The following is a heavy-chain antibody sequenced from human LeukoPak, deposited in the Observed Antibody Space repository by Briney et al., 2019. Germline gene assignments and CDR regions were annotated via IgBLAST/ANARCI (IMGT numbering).Heavy chain of an antibody. CDR3: TTDLDGGSPAWFDP. Sequence: GGSLRLSCAASGFTFSNAWMSWVRQAPGKGLEWVGRIKSKTDGGTTDYAAPVKGRFTISRDDSKNTLYLQMNSLKTEDTAVYYCTTDLDGGSPAWFDPWGQGTLVTVSS. J-gene: IGHJ5*02. CDR2: IKSKTDGGTT. D-gene: IGHD2-15*01. V-gene: IGHV3-15*01. CDR1: GFTFSNAW.